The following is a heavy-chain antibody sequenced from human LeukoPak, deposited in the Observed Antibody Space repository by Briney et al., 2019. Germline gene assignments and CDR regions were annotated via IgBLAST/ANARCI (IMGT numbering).Heavy chain of an antibody. V-gene: IGHV3-48*02. CDR2: IRSDGTI. Sequence: GGSLRLSCEAPGFTSFNFPMNWVRKAPGRGLEWLSHIRSDGTITYADSVKGRFPISRDDAKTSVYLQMNSLRDEDTAMYYCARDNIWSFDIWGQGTMVTVSP. J-gene: IGHJ3*02. CDR3: ARDNIWSFDI. CDR1: GFTSFNFP. D-gene: IGHD3-9*01.